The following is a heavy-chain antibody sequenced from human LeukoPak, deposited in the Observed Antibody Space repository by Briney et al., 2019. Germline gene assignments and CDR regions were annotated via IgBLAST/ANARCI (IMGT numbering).Heavy chain of an antibody. V-gene: IGHV3-74*01. CDR2: IKEDGTYT. CDR1: GFSFSKYW. CDR3: ARDFDMGITPGDDFDF. Sequence: GGSLRHSCAASGFSFSKYWMHWVRQTPGEGLVWIARIKEDGTYTSYADSVKGRFTISRDNARNAVFLQMNSLRAEDTAVYYCARDFDMGITPGDDFDFWGQGTLATVSS. D-gene: IGHD3-9*01. J-gene: IGHJ4*02.